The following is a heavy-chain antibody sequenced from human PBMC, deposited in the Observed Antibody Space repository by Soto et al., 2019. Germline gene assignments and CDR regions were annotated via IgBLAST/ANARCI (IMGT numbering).Heavy chain of an antibody. CDR2: IIPMFGTA. D-gene: IGHD5-18*01. CDR3: ASGIQLWLRRINNGYSG. Sequence: QVQLVQSGAEVKKPESSVKVSCKAPGGTFSTYAISWVRQAPGQGLEWMGGIIPMFGTANYAQRFQDRVTITADESTNTVYIQLSSLRSEDTAVYFCASGIQLWLRRINNGYSGWGQGTVVTVSS. V-gene: IGHV1-69*12. CDR1: GGTFSTYA. J-gene: IGHJ4*02.